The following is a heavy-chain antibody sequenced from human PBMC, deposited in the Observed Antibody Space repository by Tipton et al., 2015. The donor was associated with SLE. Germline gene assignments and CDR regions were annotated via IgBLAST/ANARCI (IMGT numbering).Heavy chain of an antibody. CDR3: AVGYCSSVSCQREYFQH. Sequence: SCTVSGYSISSGYYWGWIRQPPGKGLEWIGTIYHSGSIYYNPSLKSRVTISVDTSKNQFSLKLNSVTAADTAVYYCAVGYCSSVSCQREYFQHWGQGTLVTVSS. J-gene: IGHJ1*01. D-gene: IGHD2-2*01. CDR1: GYSISSGYY. CDR2: IYHSGSI. V-gene: IGHV4-38-2*02.